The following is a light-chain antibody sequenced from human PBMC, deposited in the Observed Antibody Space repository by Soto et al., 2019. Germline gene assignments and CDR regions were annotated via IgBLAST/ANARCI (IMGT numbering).Light chain of an antibody. J-gene: IGLJ2*01. Sequence: FMLTQPHSVSESPGKTVTISCTRSSGSIASNYVQWYQQRPGSAPTTVIYEDNQRPSGVPDRFSGSIDSSSNSASLTISGLNTEDEADYYSPSYDSSNVVFGGGTKVTVL. CDR2: EDN. V-gene: IGLV6-57*03. CDR1: SGSIASNY. CDR3: PSYDSSNVV.